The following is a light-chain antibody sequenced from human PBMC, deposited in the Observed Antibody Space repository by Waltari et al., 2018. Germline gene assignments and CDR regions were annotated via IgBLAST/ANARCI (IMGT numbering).Light chain of an antibody. CDR3: QQYDKIPLT. CDR1: QDISNY. V-gene: IGKV1-33*01. CDR2: DAS. J-gene: IGKJ4*01. Sequence: DIQMTQSPSSLSASVGDRVTITCQASQDISNYLNWYQQKPGKAPKLLIYDASNLETGVPSRFSGSGSGTDFTFTISSLQPEDIATYYCQQYDKIPLTFGGGTKV.